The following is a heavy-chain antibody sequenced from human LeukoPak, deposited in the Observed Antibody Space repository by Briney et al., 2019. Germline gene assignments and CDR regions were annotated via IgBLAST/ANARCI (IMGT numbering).Heavy chain of an antibody. J-gene: IGHJ2*01. Sequence: SETLSLTCTVSGGSINGYYWSWIRQPPGKGLEWIGYIYYSGSTKYNPSLQSRVTISVETSKNQFSLKLNSVTAADTAVYYWARGEKVASILWSSDLWGGGPLVRVPS. CDR3: ARGEKVASILWSSDL. V-gene: IGHV4-59*01. D-gene: IGHD6-19*01. CDR2: IYYSGST. CDR1: GGSINGYY.